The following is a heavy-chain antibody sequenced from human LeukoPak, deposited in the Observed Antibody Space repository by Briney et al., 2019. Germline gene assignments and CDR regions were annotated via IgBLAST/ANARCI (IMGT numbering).Heavy chain of an antibody. J-gene: IGHJ5*02. V-gene: IGHV4-39*01. D-gene: IGHD3-10*01. CDR3: ASQTYYYGSGSYLFDP. CDR2: IYYSGST. CDR1: GGSISSSSYY. Sequence: PSETLSLTCTVSGGSISSSSYYWGWIRQPPGKGLEWIGSIYYSGSTYYNPSLKSRVTISVDTSKNQFSLKLSSVTAADTAVYYCASQTYYYGSGSYLFDPWGRGTLVTVSS.